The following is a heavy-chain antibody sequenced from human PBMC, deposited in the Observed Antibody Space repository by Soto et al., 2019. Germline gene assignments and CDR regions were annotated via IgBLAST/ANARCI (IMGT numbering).Heavy chain of an antibody. Sequence: GGSLRLSCAASGFTFSNIWMTWVRQVPGKGLEWVGRIKSKTAGGTIDYAAPVNGRFTISRDDSRNMVYLQMNSLKTEDTAMYYCTTVGRSGYDDWGRGTLVTVSS. CDR1: GFTFSNIW. CDR3: TTVGRSGYDD. D-gene: IGHD5-12*01. CDR2: IKSKTAGGTI. J-gene: IGHJ4*02. V-gene: IGHV3-15*01.